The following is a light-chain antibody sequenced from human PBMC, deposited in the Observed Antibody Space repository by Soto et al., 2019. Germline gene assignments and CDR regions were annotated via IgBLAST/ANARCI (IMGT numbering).Light chain of an antibody. J-gene: IGKJ2*01. CDR3: QQRSNWPSST. Sequence: EIVLTQSPATLSLSPGERATLSCRASQSVSSYLAWYQQKPGQAPRLLIYDASNRATGIPARFSGSGSGTDFTLTISSLEPEDFAVYYCQQRSNWPSSTFGQGTKLEL. CDR2: DAS. V-gene: IGKV3-11*01. CDR1: QSVSSY.